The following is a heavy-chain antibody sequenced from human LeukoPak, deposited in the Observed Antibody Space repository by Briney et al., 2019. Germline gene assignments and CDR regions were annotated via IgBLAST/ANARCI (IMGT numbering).Heavy chain of an antibody. Sequence: GGSLRLSCAASGFTFSSYAMAWIRQAPGKGLEWVSTVTNSGSSTYYADSVKGRFTISRDNSKNTLFLQMSSLRAEDTAVYYCAKGDYGGNSKTFDIWGQGTMVTVSS. CDR1: GFTFSSYA. D-gene: IGHD4-23*01. CDR3: AKGDYGGNSKTFDI. J-gene: IGHJ3*02. V-gene: IGHV3-23*01. CDR2: VTNSGSST.